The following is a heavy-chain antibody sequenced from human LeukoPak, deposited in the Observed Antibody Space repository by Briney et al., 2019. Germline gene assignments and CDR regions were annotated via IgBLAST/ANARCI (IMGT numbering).Heavy chain of an antibody. CDR3: ARSQGWNDAWFDP. Sequence: SETLSLTCTVSGGSINNYYWSWIRQPAGKGLEWIGRMFASGNTNHNPSLQSRVTMSVDTSKNQFSLKLTSVAAADTAMYYCARSQGWNDAWFDPWGQGTLITVSS. CDR2: MFASGNT. CDR1: GGSINNYY. J-gene: IGHJ5*02. V-gene: IGHV4-4*07. D-gene: IGHD1-1*01.